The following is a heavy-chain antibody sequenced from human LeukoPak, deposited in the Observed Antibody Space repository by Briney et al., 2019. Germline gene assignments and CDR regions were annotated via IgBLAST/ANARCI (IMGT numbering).Heavy chain of an antibody. V-gene: IGHV1-2*06. CDR1: GYTFTGYY. CDR3: ARVDTIFGVVTNDAFDI. CDR2: INPNSGGT. J-gene: IGHJ3*02. D-gene: IGHD3-3*01. Sequence: ASVKVSCKASGYTFTGYYMHWVRQAPGQGLEWMGQINPNSGGTNYAQKFQGRVTMTRDTSISTDYMELSRLRSDDTAVYYCARVDTIFGVVTNDAFDIWGQGTMVTVSS.